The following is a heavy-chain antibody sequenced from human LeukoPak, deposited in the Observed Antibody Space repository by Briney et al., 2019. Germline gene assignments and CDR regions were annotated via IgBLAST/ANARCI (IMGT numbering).Heavy chain of an antibody. CDR2: IFHAGST. V-gene: IGHV4-38-2*02. CDR3: ARHAGGRVTAMAFDY. D-gene: IGHD5-18*01. Sequence: SETLSLTCTVSGDSISSGNYWGWIRQPPGKGLEWIGSIFHAGSTYFNLSLKSRVTISVDTSKNQFSLRLSSVTAADTAVYYCARHAGGRVTAMAFDYWGQGTLVTVSS. CDR1: GDSISSGNY. J-gene: IGHJ4*02.